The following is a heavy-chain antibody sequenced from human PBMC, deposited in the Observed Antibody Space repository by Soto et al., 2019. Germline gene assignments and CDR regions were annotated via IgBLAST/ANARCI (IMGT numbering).Heavy chain of an antibody. D-gene: IGHD5-12*01. Sequence: GGSLRLSCAASGFTVSSYAMSWVRQAPGKGLEWVSAISGSGGSTYYADSVKGRFTISRDNSKNTLYLQMNSLRAEDTAVYYCAKDQGYSGYDLYGMDVWGQGTTVTVSS. CDR3: AKDQGYSGYDLYGMDV. CDR1: GFTVSSYA. J-gene: IGHJ6*02. V-gene: IGHV3-23*01. CDR2: ISGSGGST.